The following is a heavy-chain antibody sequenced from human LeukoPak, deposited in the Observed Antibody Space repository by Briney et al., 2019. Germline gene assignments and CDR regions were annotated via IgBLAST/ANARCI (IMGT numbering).Heavy chain of an antibody. D-gene: IGHD1-26*01. CDR3: ARDEDLGSYYYYGMDV. CDR2: INSDGSST. CDR1: GFTFSSYW. V-gene: IGHV3-74*01. J-gene: IGHJ6*02. Sequence: PGGSLRLSCAASGFTFSSYWMHWVRQAPGKGLVWVLRINSDGSSTSYADSVKGRFTISRDNAKNTLYLQMNSLRAEDTAVYYCARDEDLGSYYYYGMDVWGQGTMVTDSS.